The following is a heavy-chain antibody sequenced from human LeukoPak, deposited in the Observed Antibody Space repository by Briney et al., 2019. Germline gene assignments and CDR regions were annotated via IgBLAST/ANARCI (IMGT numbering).Heavy chain of an antibody. CDR2: IYYSGST. J-gene: IGHJ4*02. CDR1: GGSISSGGYS. V-gene: IGHV4-61*08. CDR3: ARVPRELSSAVSGSYYPAMIDY. D-gene: IGHD1-26*01. Sequence: PSETLSLTCAVSGGSISSGGYSWSWIRQPPGKGLEWIGYIYYSGSTNYNPSLKSRVTISVDTSKNQFSLKLSSVTAADTAVYYCARVPRELSSAVSGSYYPAMIDYWGQGTLVTVSS.